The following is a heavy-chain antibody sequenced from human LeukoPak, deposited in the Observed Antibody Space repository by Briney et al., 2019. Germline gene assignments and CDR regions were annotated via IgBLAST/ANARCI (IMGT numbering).Heavy chain of an antibody. CDR1: GYTLTELS. CDR3: ATATYSGSYYNWLDP. J-gene: IGHJ5*02. V-gene: IGHV1-24*01. D-gene: IGHD1-26*01. CDR2: FDPEDGET. Sequence: GASVKVSCKVSGYTLTELSMHWVRQAPGKGLEWMGGFDPEDGETIYAQKFQGRVTMTEDTSTDTAYMELSSLRSEDTAVYYCATATYSGSYYNWLDPWGQGTLVTVSS.